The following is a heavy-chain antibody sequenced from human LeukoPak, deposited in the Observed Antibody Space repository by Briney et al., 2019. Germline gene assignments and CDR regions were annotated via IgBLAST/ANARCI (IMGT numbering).Heavy chain of an antibody. CDR2: IYYSGST. D-gene: IGHD3-3*01. CDR3: ARGVTIFGVVMYDAFDI. V-gene: IGHV4-30-4*08. Sequence: SETLSLTCTVSGGSISSGDYYWSWIRQPPGKGLEWIGYIYYSGSTYYNPSLKSRVTISVDTSKNQFSLKLSSVTAADTAVYYCARGVTIFGVVMYDAFDIWGQGTMVTVSS. CDR1: GGSISSGDYY. J-gene: IGHJ3*02.